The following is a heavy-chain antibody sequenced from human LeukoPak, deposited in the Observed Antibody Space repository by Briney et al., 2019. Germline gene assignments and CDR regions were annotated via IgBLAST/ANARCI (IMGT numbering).Heavy chain of an antibody. CDR3: ASGQFWSGYYYDY. J-gene: IGHJ4*02. V-gene: IGHV3-74*01. Sequence: GGSLRLSCAASGVTFSNFWMHWVRQAPGKGLVWVSRIDSDGSSTSYADSVKGRFTISRNNAENTLYLQMNSLRAEDTAVYFCASGQFWSGYYYDYWGQGTLVTVSS. D-gene: IGHD3-3*01. CDR2: IDSDGSST. CDR1: GVTFSNFW.